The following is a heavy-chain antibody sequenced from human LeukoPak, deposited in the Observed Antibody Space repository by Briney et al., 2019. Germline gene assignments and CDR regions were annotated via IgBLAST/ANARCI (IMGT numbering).Heavy chain of an antibody. CDR3: ATPDPYCSSTSCSFDY. CDR2: IYHSGST. D-gene: IGHD2-2*01. CDR1: GYSISSGYY. J-gene: IGHJ4*02. Sequence: SETLSLTCAVSGYSISSGYYWGWIRQPPGKGLEWIGSIYHSGSTYYNPSLKSRVTISVDTSKNQFSLKLSSVTAADTAVYYCATPDPYCSSTSCSFDYSRQGTLVTVSS. V-gene: IGHV4-38-2*01.